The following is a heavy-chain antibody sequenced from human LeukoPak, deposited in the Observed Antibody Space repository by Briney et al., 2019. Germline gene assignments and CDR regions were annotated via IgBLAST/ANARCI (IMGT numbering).Heavy chain of an antibody. CDR2: VKSRADGGTT. Sequence: PGGSLRLSCAASGFTFSSYAMHWVRQAPGKGLEWVGRVKSRADGGTTDYGAPVKDRFTISRDDSENTLNLQMNSLKTEDTAVYYCATGSDYYGSANYYYWGQGTPVTVSS. J-gene: IGHJ4*02. CDR1: GFTFSSYA. CDR3: ATGSDYYGSANYYY. V-gene: IGHV3-15*01. D-gene: IGHD3-10*01.